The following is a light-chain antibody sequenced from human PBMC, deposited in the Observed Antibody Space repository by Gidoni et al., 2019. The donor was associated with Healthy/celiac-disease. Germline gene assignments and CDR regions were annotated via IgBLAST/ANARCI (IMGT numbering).Light chain of an antibody. CDR1: QSVSSY. CDR3: QQRSNWSTWT. CDR2: DAS. Sequence: EIVLTQSPATLSLSPGESAPLSCRASQSVSSYLAWYQQKPGQAPRLLIYDASNRATGIPARFSGSGSGTDFTLTISSLEPEDFAVYYCQQRSNWSTWTFXQXTRVEIK. V-gene: IGKV3-11*01. J-gene: IGKJ1*01.